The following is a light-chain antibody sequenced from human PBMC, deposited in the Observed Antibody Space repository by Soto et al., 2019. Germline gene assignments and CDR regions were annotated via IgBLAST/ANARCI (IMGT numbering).Light chain of an antibody. V-gene: IGKV3-20*01. CDR1: QIVSSKY. CDR2: GAS. CDR3: QQYRSSHVK. Sequence: EIVLTQSPGTLSLSPGERATLSCRTSQIVSSKYLAWYQQKPGQAPRLLIYGASSRATGIPDRFSGSGSGADFTLTISRLEPDDFEVYYCQQYRSSHVKFGKGTKVDI. J-gene: IGKJ1*01.